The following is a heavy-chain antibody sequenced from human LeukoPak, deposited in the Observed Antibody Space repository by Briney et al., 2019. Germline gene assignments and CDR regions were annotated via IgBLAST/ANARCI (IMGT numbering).Heavy chain of an antibody. CDR1: GFTFSSYA. V-gene: IGHV3-30*04. D-gene: IGHD1-26*01. CDR3: ARDPYSGSYSDYYYYYMDV. J-gene: IGHJ6*03. Sequence: GGSLRLSCAASGFTFSSYAMHWVRQAPGKGLEWVAVISYDGSNKYYADSVKGRFTISRDNAKNSLYLQLNSLRAEDTAVYYCARDPYSGSYSDYYYYYMDVWGKGTTVTVSS. CDR2: ISYDGSNK.